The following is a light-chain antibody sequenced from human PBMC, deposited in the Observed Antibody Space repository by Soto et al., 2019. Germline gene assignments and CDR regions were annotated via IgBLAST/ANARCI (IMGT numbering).Light chain of an antibody. Sequence: EIVLTQSPATLSLSPGERATLSCRASQSVSRHLAWYQQKPGQAPRLLIYDASSLQSGVPSRFSGSGSGTDFTLTISSLQPEDFATYYCQQSYSMPRTFGQGTKVEIK. CDR2: DAS. V-gene: IGKV3-11*01. CDR3: QQSYSMPRT. J-gene: IGKJ1*01. CDR1: QSVSRH.